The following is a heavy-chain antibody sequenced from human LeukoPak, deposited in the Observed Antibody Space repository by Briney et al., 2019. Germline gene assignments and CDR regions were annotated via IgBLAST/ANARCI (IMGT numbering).Heavy chain of an antibody. J-gene: IGHJ6*03. V-gene: IGHV3-23*01. CDR2: ISGSGGST. D-gene: IGHD3-22*01. CDR3: ASGSDSSGYYMGV. CDR1: GFTFSSYA. Sequence: GGSLRLSCAASGFTFSSYAMYWVRQAPGKGLEWVSGISGSGGSTHFADPVKGRFTISRDNSKNTLYLQMNSLRAEDTAVYYCASGSDSSGYYMGVWGQGTTVTVSS.